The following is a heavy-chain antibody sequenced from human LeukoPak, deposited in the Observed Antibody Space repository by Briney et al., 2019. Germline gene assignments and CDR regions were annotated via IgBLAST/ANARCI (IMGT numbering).Heavy chain of an antibody. D-gene: IGHD3-10*01. CDR2: IRYDGSNK. CDR3: AKDFREGYYYYYMDV. CDR1: GFTFSSYG. Sequence: GGSLRLSCAASGFTFSSYGMHWVRQAPGKGLEWVAFIRYDGSNKYYADSVKGRFTISRDNSKNTLYLQMNSLRAEDTAVYYCAKDFREGYYYYYMDVWGKGTTVTVSS. V-gene: IGHV3-30*02. J-gene: IGHJ6*03.